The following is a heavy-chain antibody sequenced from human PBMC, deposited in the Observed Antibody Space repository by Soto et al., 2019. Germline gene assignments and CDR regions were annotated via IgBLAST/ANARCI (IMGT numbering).Heavy chain of an antibody. V-gene: IGHV3-23*01. CDR2: ISGSGGST. J-gene: IGHJ6*02. D-gene: IGHD3-10*01. CDR3: AKVQLSYYYGSGINTLDV. Sequence: GGSLRLSCAASGFTFSSYAMSWVRQAPGKGLEWVSAISGSGGSTYYADSVKGRFTISRDNSKNTLYLQMNSLRAEDTAVYYCAKVQLSYYYGSGINTLDVWGQGTTVTVSS. CDR1: GFTFSSYA.